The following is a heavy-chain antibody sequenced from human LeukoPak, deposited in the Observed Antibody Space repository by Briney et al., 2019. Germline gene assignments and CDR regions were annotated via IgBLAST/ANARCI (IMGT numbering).Heavy chain of an antibody. CDR2: INHSGST. Sequence: SETLSLTCAVYGGSFSGYYWSWIRQPPGKGLEWIGEINHSGSTNYNPSLKSRVTISVDTSKNQFSLKLSSVTAADTAVYYCARSHSSSWPSDYYYMDVWGKGTTVTVSS. CDR1: GGSFSGYY. CDR3: ARSHSSSWPSDYYYMDV. V-gene: IGHV4-34*01. J-gene: IGHJ6*03. D-gene: IGHD6-13*01.